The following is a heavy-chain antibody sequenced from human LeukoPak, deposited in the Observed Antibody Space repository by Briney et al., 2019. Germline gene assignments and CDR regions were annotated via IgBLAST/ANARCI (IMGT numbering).Heavy chain of an antibody. CDR1: GFTFRNYA. CDR2: ISWDGSNK. V-gene: IGHV3-30*03. J-gene: IGHJ4*02. Sequence: PGGSLRLSCAASGFTFRNYAMSWVRQAPGKGLEWVAVISWDGSNKYYADSVKGRFTVSRDNPKNTLYLQMNSLRPEDTAVYYCSTFGYWGQGTLVTVSS. CDR3: STFGY.